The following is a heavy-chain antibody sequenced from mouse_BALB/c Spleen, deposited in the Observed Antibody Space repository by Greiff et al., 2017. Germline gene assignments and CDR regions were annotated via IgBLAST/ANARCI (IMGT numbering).Heavy chain of an antibody. V-gene: IGHV1-69*02. J-gene: IGHJ3*01. CDR1: GYTFTSYW. CDR2: IYPSDSYT. D-gene: IGHD2-14*01. Sequence: QVQLKQPGAELVRPGASVKLSCKASGYTFTSYWINWVKQRPGQGLEWIGNIYPSDSYTNYNQKFKDKATLTVDKSSSTAYMQLSSPTSEDSAVYDCTRSNRYDVGPFAYWGQGTLVTVSA. CDR3: TRSNRYDVGPFAY.